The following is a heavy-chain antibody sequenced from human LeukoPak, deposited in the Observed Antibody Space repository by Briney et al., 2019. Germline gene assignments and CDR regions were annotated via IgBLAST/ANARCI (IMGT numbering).Heavy chain of an antibody. CDR1: GGSISSGGYY. Sequence: SETLSLTCTVSGGSISSGGYYWSWIRQPPGKGLEWIGYIYHSGSTYYNPSLKSRVTISVDRSKNQFSLKLSSVTAADTAVYYCARGVIAAAGTYFDYWGQGTLVTVSS. CDR2: IYHSGST. J-gene: IGHJ4*02. D-gene: IGHD6-13*01. V-gene: IGHV4-30-2*01. CDR3: ARGVIAAAGTYFDY.